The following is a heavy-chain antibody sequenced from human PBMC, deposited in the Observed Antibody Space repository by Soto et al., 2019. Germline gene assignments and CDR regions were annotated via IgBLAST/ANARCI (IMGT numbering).Heavy chain of an antibody. CDR3: ARGGGDYGGYYFDY. CDR1: GGSFSDYY. Sequence: SETLSLTCAVYGGSFSDYYWSWIRQPPGKGLEWIGEINHSGSTNYNPSLKSRVTISVDTSKNQFSLKLSSVTAADTAVYYCARGGGDYGGYYFDYWGQGTLVTVSS. D-gene: IGHD4-17*01. J-gene: IGHJ4*02. V-gene: IGHV4-34*01. CDR2: INHSGST.